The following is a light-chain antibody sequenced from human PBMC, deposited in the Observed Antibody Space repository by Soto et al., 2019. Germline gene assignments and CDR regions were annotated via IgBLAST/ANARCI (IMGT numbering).Light chain of an antibody. CDR1: SSDVGGYNY. CDR3: SSYTSSSPHVV. Sequence: QSALTQPASVSGSPGQSITISCTGTSSDVGGYNYVSWYQQHPGKAPKLMIYDVSNRPSGVCNRFSGSKSGNTASLTISGLQAEDEADYYCSSYTSSSPHVVFGGGTKLTVL. CDR2: DVS. V-gene: IGLV2-14*01. J-gene: IGLJ2*01.